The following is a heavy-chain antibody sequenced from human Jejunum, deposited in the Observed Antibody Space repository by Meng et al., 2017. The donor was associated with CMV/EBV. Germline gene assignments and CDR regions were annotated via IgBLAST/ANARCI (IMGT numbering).Heavy chain of an antibody. V-gene: IGHV1-18*01. CDR2: NSAYNCVT. CDR1: VYTFTSYG. D-gene: IGHD6-19*01. CDR3: ARVDAPVVAGTS. J-gene: IGHJ4*02. Sequence: QAQMVQAGAEVKKPGASVRVSCKASVYTFTSYGFNWVRQAPGPGLEWMGWNSAYNCVTTYAQKGQGRVSMTTDTSTSTAYMELRSLTSDDTAVYYLARVDAPVVAGTSWGQGTLVTVSS.